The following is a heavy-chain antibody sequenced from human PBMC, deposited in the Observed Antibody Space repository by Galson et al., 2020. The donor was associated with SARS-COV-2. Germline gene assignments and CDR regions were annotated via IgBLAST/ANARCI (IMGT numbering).Heavy chain of an antibody. CDR1: GFTFSDHF. V-gene: IGHV3-72*01. CDR2: IRNNANGYTT. D-gene: IGHD6-25*01. J-gene: IGHJ4*02. Sequence: GGSLRLSCAASGFTFSDHFMDWVRPAPGKGLDWVGRIRNNANGYTTEYAASVKGRFTISRDDSKNSLYLQMNSLKIEDTAVYYCARDSSEYRGLAYWGQGTLVTVSS. CDR3: ARDSSEYRGLAY.